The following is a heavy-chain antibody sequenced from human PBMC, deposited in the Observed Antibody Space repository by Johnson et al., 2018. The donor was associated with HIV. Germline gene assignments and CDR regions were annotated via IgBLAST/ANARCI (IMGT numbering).Heavy chain of an antibody. Sequence: VQLVESGGGLVQPGRSLRLSCAASGFTFDDYAMHWVRQAPGKGREWVSGISWNSGSIGYADSVKGRFTISRDNAKNSLYLQMNSLRAEDTALYYCAKSVANYGSGRPLGAFDIWGQGTMVTVSS. CDR3: AKSVANYGSGRPLGAFDI. CDR1: GFTFDDYA. J-gene: IGHJ3*02. V-gene: IGHV3-9*01. CDR2: ISWNSGSI. D-gene: IGHD3-10*01.